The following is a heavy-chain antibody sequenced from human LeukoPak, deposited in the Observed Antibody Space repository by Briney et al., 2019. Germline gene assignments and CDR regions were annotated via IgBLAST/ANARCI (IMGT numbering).Heavy chain of an antibody. CDR1: GYTFTGYY. V-gene: IGHV1-69*04. CDR3: ARDRGYSYSGFDP. CDR2: IIPILGIA. Sequence: GASVKVSCKASGYTFTGYYMHWVRQAPGQGLEWMGRIIPILGIANYAQKFQGRVTITADKSTSTAYMELSSLRSEDTAVYYCARDRGYSYSGFDPWGQGTLVTVSS. J-gene: IGHJ5*02. D-gene: IGHD5-18*01.